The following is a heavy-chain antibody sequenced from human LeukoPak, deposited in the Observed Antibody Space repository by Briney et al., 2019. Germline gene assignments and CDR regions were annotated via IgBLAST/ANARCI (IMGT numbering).Heavy chain of an antibody. J-gene: IGHJ4*02. Sequence: SETLSLTCTVSGVSISSYYWSWVRQPPGKGLEWIGEIYHSGSTNYNPSLKSRVTISEDKSKNQFSLKLSSVTAADTAVYYCARVSPFPSGLWGQGTLVTVSS. CDR2: IYHSGST. CDR3: ARVSPFPSGL. CDR1: GVSISSYY. V-gene: IGHV4-4*02. D-gene: IGHD2-21*01.